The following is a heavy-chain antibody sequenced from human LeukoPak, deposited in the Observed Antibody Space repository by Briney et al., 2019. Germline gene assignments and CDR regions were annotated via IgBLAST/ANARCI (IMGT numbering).Heavy chain of an antibody. D-gene: IGHD6-13*01. CDR3: ARLAAQGGY. Sequence: SETLSLTCAVSGYSISSGYYWGWIRQSPGKGLEWIGSIYHSGSTYYNPSLKSRVTISVDTSKNQFSLKLSSVTAADTAVYYCARLAAQGGYWGQGTLVTVSS. V-gene: IGHV4-38-2*01. J-gene: IGHJ4*02. CDR2: IYHSGST. CDR1: GYSISSGYY.